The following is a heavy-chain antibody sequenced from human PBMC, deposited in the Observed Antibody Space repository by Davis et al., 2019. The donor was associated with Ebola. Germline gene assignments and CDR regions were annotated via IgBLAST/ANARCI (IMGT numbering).Heavy chain of an antibody. D-gene: IGHD6-19*01. J-gene: IGHJ4*02. CDR1: GFTFSSYS. Sequence: PGGSLRLSCAASGFTFSSYSMNWVRQAPGKGLEWVSSISSSSSYIYYADSVKGRFTISRDNAKNSRYLQMNSLRAEDTAVYYCARAYQWLADFDYWGQGTLVTVSS. V-gene: IGHV3-21*01. CDR3: ARAYQWLADFDY. CDR2: ISSSSSYI.